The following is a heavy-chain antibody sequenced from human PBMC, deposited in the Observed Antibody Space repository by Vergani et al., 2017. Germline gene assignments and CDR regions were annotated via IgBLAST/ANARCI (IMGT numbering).Heavy chain of an antibody. D-gene: IGHD5-18*01. CDR2: ISGSGGST. CDR1: GFTFSSYA. Sequence: EVQLLESGGGLVQPGGSLRLSCAASGFTFSSYAMSWVRQAPGKGLEWVSAISGSGGSTYYADSVKGRFTISRDNAKTTLYLQMNSLRAEDTAVYYCAKGGIQLWLRGGYYYYYYGMDVWGQGTTVTVSS. J-gene: IGHJ6*02. V-gene: IGHV3-23*01. CDR3: AKGGIQLWLRGGYYYYYYGMDV.